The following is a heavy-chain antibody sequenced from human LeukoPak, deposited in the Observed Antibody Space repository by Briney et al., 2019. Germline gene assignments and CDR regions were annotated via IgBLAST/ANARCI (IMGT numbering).Heavy chain of an antibody. V-gene: IGHV1-8*02. J-gene: IGHJ4*02. CDR2: MNPNSGNT. CDR3: ARVGPRIVVVPAAIGV. Sequence: ASVKVSCKASGGTFSSYAISWVRQAPGQGLEWMGWMNPNSGNTGYAQKFQGRVTMTRDTSISTAYMELSSLRSEDTAVYYCARVGPRIVVVPAAIGVWGQGTLVTVSS. CDR1: GGTFSSYA. D-gene: IGHD2-2*01.